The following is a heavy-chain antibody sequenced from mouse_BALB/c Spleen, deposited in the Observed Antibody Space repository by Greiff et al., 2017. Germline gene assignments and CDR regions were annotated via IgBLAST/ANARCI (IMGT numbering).Heavy chain of an antibody. Sequence: VQLQQSGPELVKPGASVKMSCKASGYTFTSYWMHWVKQRPGQGLEWIGAIYPGNSDTSYNQKFKGKAKLTAVTSTSTAYMELSSLTNEDSAVYYCTRYVAPFDVWGAGTTVTVSS. CDR1: GYTFTSYW. CDR2: IYPGNSDT. J-gene: IGHJ1*01. V-gene: IGHV1-5*01. CDR3: TRYVAPFDV.